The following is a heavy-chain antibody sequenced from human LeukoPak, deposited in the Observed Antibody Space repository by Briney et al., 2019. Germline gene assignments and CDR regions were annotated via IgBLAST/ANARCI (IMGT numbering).Heavy chain of an antibody. V-gene: IGHV3-53*01. CDR3: QVRGAMTPEYYFDY. CDR2: IYSGGSR. CDR1: GFTFSSNY. J-gene: IGHJ4*02. D-gene: IGHD3-10*01. Sequence: GGSLRLSCAASGFTFSSNYMSWVRQAPGKGLEWVSVIYSGGSRYYSDSVKGRFTISRDNSKNTLYLQMDSLRAEDTAVYYCQVRGAMTPEYYFDYWGQGTLVTVSS.